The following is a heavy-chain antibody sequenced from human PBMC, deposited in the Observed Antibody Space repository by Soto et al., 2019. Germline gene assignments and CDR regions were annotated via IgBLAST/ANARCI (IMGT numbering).Heavy chain of an antibody. CDR2: IGTAGDT. CDR3: ARGHYGSGSYYFTGPWFDP. D-gene: IGHD3-10*01. Sequence: GGSLRLSCAASGFTFNNYAMNWVRQAPGKGLEWVSAIGTAGDTYYPGSVKGRFTISRENAKNSLYLQMNSLRAGDTAVYYCARGHYGSGSYYFTGPWFDPWGQGTLVTVSS. J-gene: IGHJ5*02. V-gene: IGHV3-13*01. CDR1: GFTFNNYA.